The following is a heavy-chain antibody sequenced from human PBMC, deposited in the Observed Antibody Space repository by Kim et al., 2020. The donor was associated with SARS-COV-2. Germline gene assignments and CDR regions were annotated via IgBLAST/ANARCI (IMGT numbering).Heavy chain of an antibody. V-gene: IGHV4-34*01. Sequence: SETLSLTCAVYGGSFSGYYWSWIRQPPGKGLEWIGEINHSGSTNYNPSLKSRVTISVDTSKNQFSLKLSSVTAADTAVYYCARGVRITIFGVVQKPYNWFDPWGQGTLDTVST. D-gene: IGHD3-3*01. CDR1: GGSFSGYY. J-gene: IGHJ5*02. CDR2: INHSGST. CDR3: ARGVRITIFGVVQKPYNWFDP.